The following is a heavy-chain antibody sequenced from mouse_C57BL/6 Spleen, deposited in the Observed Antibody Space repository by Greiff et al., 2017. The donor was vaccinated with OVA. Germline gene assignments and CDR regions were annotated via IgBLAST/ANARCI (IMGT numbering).Heavy chain of an antibody. Sequence: QVQLQQSGAELVKPGASVKISCKASGYAFSSYWMNWVKQRPGKGLEWIGQIYPGDGDTNYNGKFKGKATLTADKSSSTAYMQLSSLTSEDSAVYFCARSRWLPPYAMDYWGQGTSVTVSS. CDR1: GYAFSSYW. D-gene: IGHD2-3*01. J-gene: IGHJ4*01. V-gene: IGHV1-80*01. CDR3: ARSRWLPPYAMDY. CDR2: IYPGDGDT.